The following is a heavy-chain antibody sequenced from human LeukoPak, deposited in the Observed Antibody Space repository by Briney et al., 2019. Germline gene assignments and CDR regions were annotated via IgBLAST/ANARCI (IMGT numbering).Heavy chain of an antibody. V-gene: IGHV3-48*01. D-gene: IGHD6-25*01. Sequence: GGSLRLSCAASGFTISSYSMNWVRQAPGEGLEWVSYISGSSGTIYYADSVKGRFTISRDNVKNSLYLQMNSLRAEDTAVYYCARDSHAAPNAMDVWGKGTTVTVSS. CDR2: ISGSSGTI. CDR1: GFTISSYS. J-gene: IGHJ6*03. CDR3: ARDSHAAPNAMDV.